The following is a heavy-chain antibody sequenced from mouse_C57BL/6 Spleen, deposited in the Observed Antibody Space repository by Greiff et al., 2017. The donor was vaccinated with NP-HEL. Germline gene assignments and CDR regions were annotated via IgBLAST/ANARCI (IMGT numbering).Heavy chain of an antibody. D-gene: IGHD2-14*01. CDR2: INHDGSST. J-gene: IGHJ3*01. Sequence: EVKVVESEGGLVQPGSSMKLSCTASGFTFSDYYMAWVRQVPEKGLEWVANINHDGSSTYYLDSLKSRFIISRDNAKTLLYLQMSSLKSEDTATYYCARWGLYDGWFAYWGQGTLVTVSA. CDR3: ARWGLYDGWFAY. CDR1: GFTFSDYY. V-gene: IGHV5-16*01.